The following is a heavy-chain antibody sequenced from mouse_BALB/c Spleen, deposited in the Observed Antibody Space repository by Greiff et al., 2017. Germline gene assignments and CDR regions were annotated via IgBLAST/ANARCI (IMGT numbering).Heavy chain of an antibody. CDR3: ARSAMTTGNAMDY. CDR2: INPGSGGT. D-gene: IGHD2-3*01. V-gene: IGHV1-54*03. J-gene: IGHJ4*01. CDR1: GYAFTNYL. Sequence: QVQLQQSGAELVRPGTSVKVSCKASGYAFTNYLIEWVKQRPGQGLEWIGVINPGSGGTNYNEKFKGKATLTADKSSSTAYMQLSSLTSDDSAVYFCARSAMTTGNAMDYWGQGTSVTVSS.